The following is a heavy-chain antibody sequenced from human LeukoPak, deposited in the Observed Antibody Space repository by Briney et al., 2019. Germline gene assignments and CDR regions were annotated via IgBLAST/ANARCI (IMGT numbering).Heavy chain of an antibody. Sequence: GESLKISCKGSGYSFTSYWIGWVRQMPGKGLEWMGIIYPGDSDTRYSPSFQGQVTISADKSISTAYLQWSSLKASDTAMYYCASQPSDCSGGSCYSGWFDPWGQGILVTVSS. CDR1: GYSFTSYW. V-gene: IGHV5-51*01. CDR3: ASQPSDCSGGSCYSGWFDP. D-gene: IGHD2-15*01. CDR2: IYPGDSDT. J-gene: IGHJ5*02.